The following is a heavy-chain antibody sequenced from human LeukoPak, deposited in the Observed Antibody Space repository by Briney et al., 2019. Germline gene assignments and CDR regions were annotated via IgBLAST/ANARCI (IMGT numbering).Heavy chain of an antibody. CDR2: ISSSSSTI. J-gene: IGHJ4*02. Sequence: GRSLRLSCAASGFTFSSYSMHWVRQAPGKGLEWVSYISSSSSTIYYADSVKGRFTISRDNAKNSLYLQMNSLRDEDTAVYYCARDSARDRWELLPFDYWAQGTLVTVSS. CDR3: ARDSARDRWELLPFDY. CDR1: GFTFSSYS. V-gene: IGHV3-48*02. D-gene: IGHD1-26*01.